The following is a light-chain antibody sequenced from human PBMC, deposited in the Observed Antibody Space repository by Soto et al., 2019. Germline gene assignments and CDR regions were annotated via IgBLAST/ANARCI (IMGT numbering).Light chain of an antibody. V-gene: IGLV2-23*01. CDR2: EGS. CDR3: CSYAGSKV. CDR1: SSDDGSYNL. J-gene: IGLJ2*01. Sequence: QSVLTQPASVSGSPGQSITISCTGTSSDDGSYNLVSWYQQHPGKAPKLMIYEGSKRPSGVSNRFSGSKSGNTASLTISGLQAEDEADYYCCSYAGSKVFGGGTKVTVL.